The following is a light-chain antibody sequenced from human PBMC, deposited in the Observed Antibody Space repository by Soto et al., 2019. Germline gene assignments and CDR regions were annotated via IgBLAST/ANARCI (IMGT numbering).Light chain of an antibody. CDR2: GTS. Sequence: ELVLTQSPATLSLSPGERALLSRRASPSVSTFLAWFQPKPGQAPSLLIYGTSSRATGIPDRFSGSGSGTDFTLTIRRLEPEDFAVVYCQQYGSSITFGQGTRLEIK. CDR3: QQYGSSIT. J-gene: IGKJ5*01. CDR1: PSVSTF. V-gene: IGKV3-20*01.